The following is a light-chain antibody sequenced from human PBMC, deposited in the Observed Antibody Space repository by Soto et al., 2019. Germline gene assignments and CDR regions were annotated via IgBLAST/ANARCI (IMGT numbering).Light chain of an antibody. Sequence: QSGLTQPASVSGSPGQSITISCTGTSSDVGSYNLVSWYQQRPGKGSKVMIYEGSKRPSGVSVRFSGSKSGNTASLTIFGLQAEDEADYYCCSYASRSTSYVFGTGTKLTVL. CDR1: SSDVGSYNL. J-gene: IGLJ1*01. V-gene: IGLV2-23*01. CDR3: CSYASRSTSYV. CDR2: EGS.